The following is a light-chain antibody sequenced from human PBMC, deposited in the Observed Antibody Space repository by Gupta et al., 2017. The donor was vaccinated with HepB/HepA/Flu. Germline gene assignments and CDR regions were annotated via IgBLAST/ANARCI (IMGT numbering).Light chain of an antibody. Sequence: EIVLTQSPGTLSLSPGERATLSCRASQSVSSSYLAWYQQKPGQAPRLLIYGASSRATGIPDRFSGSGSGTDFTLTISRREPEDFAVYYCQQYGSSPLYTFGQGTKVDIK. V-gene: IGKV3-20*01. CDR1: QSVSSSY. CDR3: QQYGSSPLYT. CDR2: GAS. J-gene: IGKJ2*01.